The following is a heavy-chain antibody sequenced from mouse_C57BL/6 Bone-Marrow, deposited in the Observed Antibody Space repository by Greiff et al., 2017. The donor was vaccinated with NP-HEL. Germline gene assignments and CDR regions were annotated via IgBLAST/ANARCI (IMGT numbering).Heavy chain of an antibody. CDR1: GFTFSSYA. Sequence: EVQRVESGGGLVKPGGSLKLSCAASGFTFSSYAMSWVRQTPEKRLEWVATISDGGSYTYYPDNVKGRFTISRDNAKNNLYLQMSHLKSEDTAMYYCARDYYARRAWFAYWGQGTLVTVSA. CDR2: ISDGGSYT. D-gene: IGHD1-1*01. CDR3: ARDYYARRAWFAY. V-gene: IGHV5-4*01. J-gene: IGHJ3*01.